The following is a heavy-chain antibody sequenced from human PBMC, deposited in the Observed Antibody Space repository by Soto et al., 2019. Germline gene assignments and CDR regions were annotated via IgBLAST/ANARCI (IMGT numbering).Heavy chain of an antibody. Sequence: PGECLRISRMESRYTFTVYLIGCVCQMPGKGRECMGIIYPGDSDTRYSPSFQGQVTISADKSISTAYLQWSSLKASDTAMYYCARHTGITIFGVVIIPDAFDIWGQGTMVTVSS. CDR1: RYTFTVYL. V-gene: IGHV5-51*01. CDR3: ARHTGITIFGVVIIPDAFDI. J-gene: IGHJ3*02. D-gene: IGHD3-3*01. CDR2: IYPGDSDT.